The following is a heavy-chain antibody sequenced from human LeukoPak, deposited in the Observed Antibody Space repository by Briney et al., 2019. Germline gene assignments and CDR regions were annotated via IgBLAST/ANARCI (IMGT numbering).Heavy chain of an antibody. J-gene: IGHJ4*02. D-gene: IGHD1-26*01. CDR1: GGSISTLY. CDR3: ARERGSYSHFDY. V-gene: IGHV4-4*07. CDR2: IYPSGST. Sequence: SETLSLTCTVSGGSISTLYWSWIRQPAGKGLEWIGRIYPSGSTKYNPSLKSRVTMSVDTSKNQFSLKLSSVTAADTAVYYCARERGSYSHFDYRGQGTLVTVSS.